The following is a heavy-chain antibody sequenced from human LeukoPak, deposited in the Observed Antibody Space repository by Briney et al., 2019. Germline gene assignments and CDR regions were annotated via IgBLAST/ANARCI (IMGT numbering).Heavy chain of an antibody. CDR2: ISGSGGST. CDR1: GFTFSSYA. CDR3: AKKTGYSYGNNYFDY. J-gene: IGHJ4*02. D-gene: IGHD5-18*01. V-gene: IGHV3-23*01. Sequence: GGSLRLSCAASGFTFSSYAMSWVRQAPGKGLEWVSAISGSGGSTYYADSVKGRFTISRDNSKNTLYLQMNSLRAEDTAVYYCAKKTGYSYGNNYFDYWGQGTLVTVSS.